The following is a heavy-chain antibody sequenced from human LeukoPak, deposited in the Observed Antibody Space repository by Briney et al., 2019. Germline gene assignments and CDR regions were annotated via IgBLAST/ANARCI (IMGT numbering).Heavy chain of an antibody. D-gene: IGHD3-22*01. CDR1: GFTFSSYA. CDR2: IKQDGSEK. CDR3: ARNYDSSGCYFDY. J-gene: IGHJ4*02. Sequence: GGSLRLSCAASGFTFSSYAMSWVRQAPGKGLEWVANIKQDGSEKYYVDSVKGRFTISRDNAKNSLYLQMNSLRAEDTALYYCARNYDSSGCYFDYWGQGTLVTVSS. V-gene: IGHV3-7*03.